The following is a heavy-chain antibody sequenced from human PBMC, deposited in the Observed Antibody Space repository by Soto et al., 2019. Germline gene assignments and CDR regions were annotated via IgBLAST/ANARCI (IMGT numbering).Heavy chain of an antibody. J-gene: IGHJ2*01. CDR3: ARADFGVHEYFDL. CDR2: IYYSGST. V-gene: IGHV4-31*03. Sequence: QVQLQESGPGLVKPSQTLSLTCTVSGGSISSDGNYWSWIRQHPGKGLECIGYIYYSGSTYYNPSLKSRVTISVDTSKNQFSRKLSSVTAADPAVYYCARADFGVHEYFDLWGRGTLVTVSS. CDR1: GGSISSDGNY. D-gene: IGHD3-3*01.